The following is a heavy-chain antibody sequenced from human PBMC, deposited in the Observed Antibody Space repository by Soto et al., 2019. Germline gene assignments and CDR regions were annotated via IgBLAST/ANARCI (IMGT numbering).Heavy chain of an antibody. CDR3: ARRCSGGSCPADGNY. V-gene: IGHV3-48*01. J-gene: IGHJ4*02. CDR1: GFTFSSYS. CDR2: ISSSSSTI. D-gene: IGHD2-15*01. Sequence: GGSLRLSCAASGFTFSSYSMNWVRQAPGKGLEWVSYISSSSSTIYYADSVKGRFTISRDNAKNSLYLQMNSLRAEDTAVYYCARRCSGGSCPADGNYWGQGTLVTVSS.